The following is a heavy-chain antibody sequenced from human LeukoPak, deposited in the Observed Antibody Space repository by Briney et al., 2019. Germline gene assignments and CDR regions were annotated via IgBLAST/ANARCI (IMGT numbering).Heavy chain of an antibody. CDR1: GGSISSGSYY. D-gene: IGHD5-18*01. J-gene: IGHJ5*02. CDR3: ARVGRGYSHLGP. V-gene: IGHV4-61*02. CDR2: IYTSGST. Sequence: PSETLSLTCTVSGGSISSGSYYRSWIRQPAGKGLEWIGRIYTSGSTNYNPSLKSRVTISVDTSKNQFSLKLSSVTAADTAVYYCARVGRGYSHLGPWGQGTLVTVSS.